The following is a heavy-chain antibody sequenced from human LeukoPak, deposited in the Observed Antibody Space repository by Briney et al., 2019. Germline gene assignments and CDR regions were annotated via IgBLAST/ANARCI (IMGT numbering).Heavy chain of an antibody. CDR2: IYYSGST. CDR3: ARSIAARPGDPYYYGMDV. J-gene: IGHJ6*02. V-gene: IGHV4-59*01. Sequence: PSETLSLTCTVSGGSISSYYWSWIRQPPGKGLEWIGYIYYSGSTNYNPSLKSRVTISVDTSKNQFSLKLSSVTAADTAVYYCARSIAARPGDPYYYGMDVWGQGTTVTVSS. D-gene: IGHD6-6*01. CDR1: GGSISSYY.